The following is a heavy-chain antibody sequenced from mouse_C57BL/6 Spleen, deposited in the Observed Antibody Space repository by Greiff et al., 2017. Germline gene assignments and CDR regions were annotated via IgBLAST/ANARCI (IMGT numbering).Heavy chain of an antibody. J-gene: IGHJ3*01. V-gene: IGHV5-2*01. CDR1: EYEFPSHD. CDR2: INSDGGST. D-gene: IGHD2-4*01. Sequence: EVKLMESGGGLVQPGESLKLSCESNEYEFPSHDMSWVRKTPEKRLELVAAINSDGGSTYYPDTMERRFIISRDNTKKTLYLQMSSLSSEDTALYYCARQDYDYGWFAYWGQGTLVTVSA. CDR3: ARQDYDYGWFAY.